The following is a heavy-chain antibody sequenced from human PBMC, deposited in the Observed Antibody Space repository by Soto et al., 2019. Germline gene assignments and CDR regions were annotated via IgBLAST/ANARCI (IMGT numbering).Heavy chain of an antibody. CDR2: IVPILGIP. CDR1: GGTFSGYV. D-gene: IGHD3-9*01. J-gene: IGHJ3*01. CDR3: ARGGFYEILTGSYPIDAFHH. V-gene: IGHV1-69*01. Sequence: QVQLVQSGAEVQKPGSSVKVSCRASGGTFSGYVITWVRQAPGHGLEWMGEIVPILGIPSYAQKFQGRVTIKADESTSTVYVELSNLRFEDSAVYYCARGGFYEILTGSYPIDAFHHWGQGTMVTVSS.